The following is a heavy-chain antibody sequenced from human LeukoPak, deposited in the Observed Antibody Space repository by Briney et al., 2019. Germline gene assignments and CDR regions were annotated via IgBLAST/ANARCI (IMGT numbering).Heavy chain of an antibody. V-gene: IGHV3-7*01. Sequence: GGSLRLSCTASDFTFNTYWMTWVRQAPGKGLEWVANIKEDGSEKYYVDSVKGRFTISRDNAKNSLYLQMNSLRAEDTAVYYCAKGFTERLVISDHWGQGTLVTVSS. J-gene: IGHJ4*02. CDR2: IKEDGSEK. D-gene: IGHD2-21*01. CDR3: AKGFTERLVISDH. CDR1: DFTFNTYW.